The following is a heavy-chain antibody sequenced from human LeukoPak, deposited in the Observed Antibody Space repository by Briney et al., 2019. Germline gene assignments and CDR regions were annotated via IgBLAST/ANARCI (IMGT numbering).Heavy chain of an antibody. Sequence: SETLSLTCTVSGXSISSYYGSWIRQPPGKGLEWIGYIYYSGSTNYNPSLKSRVAISVDTSKNQFSLKLSSVTAADTAVYYCARAHLYYYDSSGYYSSSLSSWFDPWGQGTLVTVSS. D-gene: IGHD3-22*01. CDR2: IYYSGST. V-gene: IGHV4-59*01. CDR3: ARAHLYYYDSSGYYSSSLSSWFDP. J-gene: IGHJ5*02. CDR1: GXSISSYY.